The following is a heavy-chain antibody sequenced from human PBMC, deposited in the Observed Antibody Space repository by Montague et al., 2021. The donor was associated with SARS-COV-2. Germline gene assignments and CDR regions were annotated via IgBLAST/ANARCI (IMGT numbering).Heavy chain of an antibody. CDR3: AKTVGFSEILADYDNPRDVPVRHRQKDVQPPRRAFDI. D-gene: IGHD3-9*01. V-gene: IGHV4-34*01. Sequence: SETLSLTCAVYGGSFSGSFWTWIRRPPGKGLEWLGEINHRGTTKYNPSVESRVLMSVDTSKNQFALRLTSVTVAARAMYYCAKTVGFSEILADYDNPRDVPVRHRQKDVQPPRRAFDIWGQGQLVTVSS. CDR2: INHRGTT. J-gene: IGHJ3*02. CDR1: GGSFSGSF.